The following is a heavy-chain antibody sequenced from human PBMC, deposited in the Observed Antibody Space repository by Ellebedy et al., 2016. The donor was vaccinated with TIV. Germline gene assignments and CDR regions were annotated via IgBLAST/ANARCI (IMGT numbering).Heavy chain of an antibody. CDR2: IYYSGST. D-gene: IGHD1-26*01. CDR3: ARDGGRHAYFDY. J-gene: IGHJ4*02. CDR1: GGSISSGDYY. V-gene: IGHV4-30-4*02. Sequence: MPSETLSLTCTVSGGSISSGDYYWSWIRQAPGKCLEWIGYIYYSGSTYHNPSLKSRVTISIDTSKNQFSLKLSSVTAADTAVYYCARDGGRHAYFDYWGQGTLVTVSS.